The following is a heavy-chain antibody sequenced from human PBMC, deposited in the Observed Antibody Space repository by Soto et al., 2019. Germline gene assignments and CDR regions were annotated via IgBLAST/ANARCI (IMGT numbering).Heavy chain of an antibody. CDR2: IYYSVST. J-gene: IGHJ4*02. CDR1: GGPISSYY. V-gene: IGHV4-59*01. Sequence: PSETLSLTCTVSGGPISSYYWSWIRQPPGKGLEWIGYIYYSVSTNYNPALKSRVTISVDTSKNQFSLKLSSVTAADTAVYYCARNYYDSSGYCPRYYFDYWGQGTLVTVSS. D-gene: IGHD3-22*01. CDR3: ARNYYDSSGYCPRYYFDY.